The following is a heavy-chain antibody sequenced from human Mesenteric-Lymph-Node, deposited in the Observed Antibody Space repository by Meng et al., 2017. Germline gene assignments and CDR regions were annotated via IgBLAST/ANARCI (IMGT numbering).Heavy chain of an antibody. D-gene: IGHD5-12*01. CDR2: INSGGSAT. Sequence: VQLLGSGGVFVQPGGSLRLSCAASGFTFSGDAMSWVRQAPGKGLEWVSGINSGGSATYYADSVKGRFTISRDNSKNTLYMQMNSLRVEDTAVYYCANGYSPDYWGQGTLVTVSS. V-gene: IGHV3-23*01. CDR1: GFTFSGDA. CDR3: ANGYSPDY. J-gene: IGHJ4*02.